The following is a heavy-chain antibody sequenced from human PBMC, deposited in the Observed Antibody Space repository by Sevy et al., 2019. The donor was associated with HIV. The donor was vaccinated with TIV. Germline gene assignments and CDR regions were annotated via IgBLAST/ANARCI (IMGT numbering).Heavy chain of an antibody. D-gene: IGHD2-15*01. CDR1: GGSISSYY. CDR2: IYTSGST. V-gene: IGHV4-4*07. J-gene: IGHJ6*02. Sequence: SETLSLTCTVSGGSISSYYWSWIRQPDGKGLEWIGRIYTSGSTNYNPSLKSRVTMSVDTSKNQFSLKLSSVTAADTAVYYCARAGCSGGSCYYYYYGMDVWGQGTTVTVSS. CDR3: ARAGCSGGSCYYYYYGMDV.